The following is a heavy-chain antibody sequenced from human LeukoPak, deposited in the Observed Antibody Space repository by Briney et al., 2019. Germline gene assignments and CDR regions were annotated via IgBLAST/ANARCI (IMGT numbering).Heavy chain of an antibody. CDR1: GYTFTSYD. Sequence: ASVKVSCKASGYTFTSYDINWVRQATGQGLEWMGWMNPNSGNTGYAQKFQGRVTMTRNTSISTAYMELSSLRSEDTAVYYCAKDKGIAVAGTGFDYWGQGTLVTVSS. V-gene: IGHV1-8*01. CDR2: MNPNSGNT. CDR3: AKDKGIAVAGTGFDY. J-gene: IGHJ4*02. D-gene: IGHD6-19*01.